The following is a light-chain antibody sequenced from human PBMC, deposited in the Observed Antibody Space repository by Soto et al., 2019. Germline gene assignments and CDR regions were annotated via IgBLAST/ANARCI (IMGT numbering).Light chain of an antibody. J-gene: IGLJ1*01. Sequence: QSVLTQPPSVSAAPGQRVTISSTRTRSNIGVGYDVHWYQHLPGTAPKLLIYGNTIRPSGVPDRFAGSKSGTSASLAIPGLQAEDETDYYCQSYDRSLRGNVFGTGTKVIVL. CDR1: RSNIGVGYD. V-gene: IGLV1-40*01. CDR3: QSYDRSLRGNV. CDR2: GNT.